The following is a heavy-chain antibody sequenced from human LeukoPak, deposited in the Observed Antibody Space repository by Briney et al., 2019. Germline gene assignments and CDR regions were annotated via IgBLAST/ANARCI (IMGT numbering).Heavy chain of an antibody. V-gene: IGHV4-59*08. Sequence: SETLSLTCTVSGGSISSYYWSWIRQPPGKGLEWIGYIYYSGSTNYNPSLKSRVTISVDTSKNQFSLKLSSVTAADTAVYYCARTTILKSDAFDIWGQGTMVTVSS. CDR1: GGSISSYY. CDR3: ARTTILKSDAFDI. J-gene: IGHJ3*02. D-gene: IGHD4-4*01. CDR2: IYYSGST.